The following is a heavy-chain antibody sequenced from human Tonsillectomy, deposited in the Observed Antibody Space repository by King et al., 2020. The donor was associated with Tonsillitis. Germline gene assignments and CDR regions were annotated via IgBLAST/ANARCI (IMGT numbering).Heavy chain of an antibody. V-gene: IGHV3-48*03. Sequence: VQLVESGGGLVQPGGSLRLSCAASGFTFSSYEMNWVRQAPGKGLEWVSYISSSGSTIYYADSVKGRFTISRDNAKNSLYLKMNSLRAEDTAVYYCARGSRTVAAAGLGVGYWGQGTLVTVSS. CDR3: ARGSRTVAAAGLGVGY. J-gene: IGHJ4*02. CDR1: GFTFSSYE. CDR2: ISSSGSTI. D-gene: IGHD6-13*01.